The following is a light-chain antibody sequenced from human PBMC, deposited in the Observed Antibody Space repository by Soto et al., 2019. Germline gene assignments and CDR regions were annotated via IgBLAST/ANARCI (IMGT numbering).Light chain of an antibody. CDR2: EVS. J-gene: IGLJ1*01. V-gene: IGLV2-14*01. CDR1: SSDVGGYNY. CDR3: AAWDDSLTGCV. Sequence: QSVLTQPASVSGSPGQAITISCTGTSSDVGGYNYVSWYQEHPGKAPKLMIYEVSNRPSGVSNRFSGSKSGTSASLVISGLQSEDEADYYCAAWDDSLTGCVFGTGTKVTVL.